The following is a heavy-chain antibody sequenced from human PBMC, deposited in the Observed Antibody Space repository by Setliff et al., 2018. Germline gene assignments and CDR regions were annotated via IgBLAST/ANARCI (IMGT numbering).Heavy chain of an antibody. Sequence: SETLSLTCTVSGGSISSYYWSWTRQPAGKGLEWIGHIYIGGSANYNPSLKSRVTMSIDTSKNQFSLKLNSVTAADMAVYYCAREQWLDPPGYYMDVWAKGTTVTVSS. CDR2: IYIGGSA. CDR1: GGSISSYY. J-gene: IGHJ6*03. V-gene: IGHV4-4*07. D-gene: IGHD6-19*01. CDR3: AREQWLDPPGYYMDV.